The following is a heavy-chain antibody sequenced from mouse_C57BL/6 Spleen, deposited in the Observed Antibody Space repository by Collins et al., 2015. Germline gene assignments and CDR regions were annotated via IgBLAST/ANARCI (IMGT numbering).Heavy chain of an antibody. V-gene: IGHV1-64*01. CDR2: IHPNGGST. Sequence: QVQLQQPGAELVKPGASVKLSCKASGYTFTSYWMHWVKQRPGQGLEWIGMIHPNGGSTNYNEKFKSKATLTVDKSSSTAYMQLSSLTSEDSAVYYCARWAYSNGAMDYWGQGTSVTVSS. CDR3: ARWAYSNGAMDY. D-gene: IGHD2-5*01. CDR1: GYTFTSYW. J-gene: IGHJ4*01.